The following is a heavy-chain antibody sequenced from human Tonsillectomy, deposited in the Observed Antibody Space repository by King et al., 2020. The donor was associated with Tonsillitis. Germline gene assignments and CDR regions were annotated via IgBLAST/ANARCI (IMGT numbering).Heavy chain of an antibody. Sequence: QLVQSGGGLVQPGRSLRLSCTASGFTFGDYAVSWVRQAPGKGLEWGGFIKSKAYGGTTQYAASVKGRFSISRDDSKSIAYLQMNSLKTEESAVYYCTLHSAPPVWGQGTLVTVSS. D-gene: IGHD5-18*01. CDR2: IKSKAYGGTT. V-gene: IGHV3-49*04. J-gene: IGHJ4*02. CDR3: TLHSAPPV. CDR1: GFTFGDYA.